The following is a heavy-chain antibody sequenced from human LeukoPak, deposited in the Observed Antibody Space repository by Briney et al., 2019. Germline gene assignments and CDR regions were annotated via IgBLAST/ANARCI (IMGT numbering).Heavy chain of an antibody. CDR2: INHSGST. J-gene: IGHJ4*02. CDR1: GGSFSGYY. D-gene: IGHD6-19*01. Sequence: SETLSLTCAVYGGSFSGYYWSWLRQPPGKGLEWIGEINHSGSTNYNPSLKSRVTISVDTSKNQFSLKPSSVTAADTAVYYCARSVGAVAAAPFDYWGQGTLVTVSS. V-gene: IGHV4-34*01. CDR3: ARSVGAVAAAPFDY.